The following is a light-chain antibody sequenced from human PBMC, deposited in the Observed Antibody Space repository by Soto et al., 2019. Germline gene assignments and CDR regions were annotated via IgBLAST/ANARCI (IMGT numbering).Light chain of an antibody. CDR3: LHDHNLWA. CDR1: QYIYSN. V-gene: IGKV3-15*01. CDR2: RAS. J-gene: IGKJ1*01. Sequence: VMTQSGDTRSSCSWQDAPLYCRASQYIYSNVAWYQHRPGHATRLLIYRASTRASGIPARFCGSGSGKEITLCSSGLQAEDFTGYFWLHDHNLWAFGQGTKVDIK.